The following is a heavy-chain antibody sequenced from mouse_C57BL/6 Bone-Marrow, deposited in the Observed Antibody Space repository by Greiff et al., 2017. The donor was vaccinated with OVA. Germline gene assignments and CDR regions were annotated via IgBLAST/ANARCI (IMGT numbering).Heavy chain of an antibody. CDR2: IYPRSGNT. J-gene: IGHJ4*01. V-gene: IGHV1-81*01. CDR3: ARGGGAMDY. Sequence: VKLMESGAELARPGASVKLSCKASGYTFTSYGISWVKQRTGQGLEWIGEIYPRSGNTYYNEKFKGKATLTADKSSSTAYMELRSLTSEDSAVYLCARGGGAMDYWGQGTSVTVSS. CDR1: GYTFTSYG.